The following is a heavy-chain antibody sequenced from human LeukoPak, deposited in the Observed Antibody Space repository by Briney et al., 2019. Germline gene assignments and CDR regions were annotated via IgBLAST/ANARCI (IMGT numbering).Heavy chain of an antibody. CDR1: GFTFTNNW. CDR3: ARERGDYDFWSGHFDY. J-gene: IGHJ4*02. CDR2: IKEDGSEQ. D-gene: IGHD3-3*01. Sequence: GGSLRLSCAASGFTFTNNWMSWVRQAPGKGLECVANIKEDGSEQYYVDSVKGRFTISRDNAKNSLYLQMNSLRAEDTAVYYCARERGDYDFWSGHFDYWGQGTLVTVSS. V-gene: IGHV3-7*01.